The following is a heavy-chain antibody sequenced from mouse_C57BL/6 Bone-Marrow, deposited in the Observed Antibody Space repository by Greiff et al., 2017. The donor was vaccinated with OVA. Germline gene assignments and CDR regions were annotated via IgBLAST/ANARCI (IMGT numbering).Heavy chain of an antibody. Sequence: EVQLVESGGGLVKPGGSLKLSCAASGFTFSDYGMPWVRQAPETGLEWVAYLSSGSSTIYYADTVTGRFTISRDNDKNTLFLQMSSLRSEDTAMYYCSSDYYGRAFAYWGQGTLVTVSA. CDR1: GFTFSDYG. D-gene: IGHD1-1*01. CDR2: LSSGSSTI. V-gene: IGHV5-17*01. J-gene: IGHJ3*01. CDR3: SSDYYGRAFAY.